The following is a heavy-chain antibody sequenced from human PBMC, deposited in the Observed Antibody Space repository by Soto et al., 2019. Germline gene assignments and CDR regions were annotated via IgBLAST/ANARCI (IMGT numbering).Heavy chain of an antibody. Sequence: VESLKVPRKGSGYSFTSWCIGCERQMPGKGLEWMGIIYPGDSDTRYSPSFQGQVTISADKSISTAYLQWSSLKASDTAMYYCARQHSSSWYNWFDPRGQGTLVTLSS. V-gene: IGHV5-51*01. CDR1: GYSFTSWC. D-gene: IGHD6-13*01. CDR3: ARQHSSSWYNWFDP. CDR2: IYPGDSDT. J-gene: IGHJ5*02.